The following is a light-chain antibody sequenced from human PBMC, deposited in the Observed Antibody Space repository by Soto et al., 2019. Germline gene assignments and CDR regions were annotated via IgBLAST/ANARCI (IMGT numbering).Light chain of an antibody. Sequence: IQLTQSPSTLPASVGDRVTLTCRASQSISNWLAWYQQKPGTAPKLLIYHAPILETAVPSRFSGNGTGTDISFTISSLPPGDFATYYCQKYNSYSFGQGSRVEIK. CDR3: QKYNSYS. CDR2: HAP. CDR1: QSISNW. J-gene: IGKJ1*01. V-gene: IGKV1-5*01.